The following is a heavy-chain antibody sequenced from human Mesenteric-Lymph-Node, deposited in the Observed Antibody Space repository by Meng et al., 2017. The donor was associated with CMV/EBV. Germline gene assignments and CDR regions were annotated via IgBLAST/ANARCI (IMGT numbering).Heavy chain of an antibody. CDR1: GGSISSGGYY. J-gene: IGHJ5*02. Sequence: GGSISSGGYYWSWIRQHPGKGLEWIGYIYYSGSTYYNPSLKSRVTISVDTSKNQFSLKLSSVTAADTAVYYCARNVVPAAIHNWFDPWGQGTLVTVSS. CDR3: ARNVVPAAIHNWFDP. CDR2: IYYSGST. D-gene: IGHD2-2*01. V-gene: IGHV4-31*02.